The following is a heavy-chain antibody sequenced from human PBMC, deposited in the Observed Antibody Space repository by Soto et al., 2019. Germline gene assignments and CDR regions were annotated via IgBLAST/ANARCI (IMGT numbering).Heavy chain of an antibody. CDR2: ISSSGSTI. Sequence: GGSRRLSCGASGFTFSSYEMNWVRQAPGKGLEWVSYISSSGSTIYYADSVKGRFTISRDNAKNSLYLQMNSLRAEDTAVYYCARLDSSSSLYYYGMDVWGQGTTVTVS. D-gene: IGHD6-6*01. CDR3: ARLDSSSSLYYYGMDV. V-gene: IGHV3-48*03. J-gene: IGHJ6*02. CDR1: GFTFSSYE.